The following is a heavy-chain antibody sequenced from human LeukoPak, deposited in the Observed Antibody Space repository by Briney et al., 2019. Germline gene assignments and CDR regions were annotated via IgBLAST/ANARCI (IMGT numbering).Heavy chain of an antibody. CDR1: GFTFSSYA. CDR2: ISYDGSNK. V-gene: IGHV3-30-3*01. CDR3: ARDDRLLEWSRSYGMDV. Sequence: GGSLRLSCAASGFTFSSYAMHWVRQAPGKGLEWVAVISYDGSNKYYADSVKSRFTISRDNSKNTLYLQMNSLRAEDTAVYYCARDDRLLEWSRSYGMDVWGQGTTVTVSS. J-gene: IGHJ6*02. D-gene: IGHD3-3*01.